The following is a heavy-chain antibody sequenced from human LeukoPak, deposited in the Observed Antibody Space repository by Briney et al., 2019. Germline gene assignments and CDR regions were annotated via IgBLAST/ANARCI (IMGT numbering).Heavy chain of an antibody. J-gene: IGHJ4*02. Sequence: AASVKVSCKASGGTFSSYAISWVRQAPGQGLEWMGGIIPIFGTANYAQKFQGRVTITADESTSTAYMELSSLRSEDTAVYYCASSVDNWNDGRGPKSLDYWGQGTLVTVSS. CDR3: ASSVDNWNDGRGPKSLDY. CDR2: IIPIFGTA. D-gene: IGHD1-20*01. V-gene: IGHV1-69*13. CDR1: GGTFSSYA.